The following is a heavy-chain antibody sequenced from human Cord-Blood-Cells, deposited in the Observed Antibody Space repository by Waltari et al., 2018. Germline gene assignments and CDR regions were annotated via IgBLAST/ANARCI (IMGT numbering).Heavy chain of an antibody. J-gene: IGHJ4*02. Sequence: QVQLQQWGAGLLKPSETLSLTCAAYGGSFSGYYWSWLRQPPGKGLEWIGEINHSGPTNYNPSLKSRVTISVDTSKNQFSLKLSSVTAADTAVYYCARARGLDPDILTGYYDYWGQGTLVTVSS. V-gene: IGHV4-34*01. CDR3: ARARGLDPDILTGYYDY. D-gene: IGHD3-9*01. CDR1: GGSFSGYY. CDR2: INHSGPT.